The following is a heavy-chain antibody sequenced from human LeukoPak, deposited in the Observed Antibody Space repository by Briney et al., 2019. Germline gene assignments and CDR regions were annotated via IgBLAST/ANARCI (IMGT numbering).Heavy chain of an antibody. V-gene: IGHV4-4*07. D-gene: IGHD5-18*01. CDR2: IYSGGST. CDR3: ARDEQGYTYFDY. Sequence: SETLSLTCTVSGGSINSYYWSWIRQPAGKGLEWIGRIYSGGSTNYNPSLKSRVTMSVDTPKNQFSLKLGSVTAADTAVYYCARDEQGYTYFDYWGQGTLVTVSS. CDR1: GGSINSYY. J-gene: IGHJ4*02.